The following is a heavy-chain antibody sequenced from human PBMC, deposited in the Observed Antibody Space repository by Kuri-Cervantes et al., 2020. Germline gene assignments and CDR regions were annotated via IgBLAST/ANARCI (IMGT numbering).Heavy chain of an antibody. CDR3: AKDMEEGSTLYYYGMDV. Sequence: GESLKISCAASGFTFSSYAMHWVRQAPGKGLEWVSSISSSSSYIYYADSVKGRFTISRDNAKNSLYLQMNSLRAEDTAVYYCAKDMEEGSTLYYYGMDVWGQGTTVTVSS. D-gene: IGHD6-13*01. CDR1: GFTFSSYA. V-gene: IGHV3-21*01. J-gene: IGHJ6*02. CDR2: ISSSSSYI.